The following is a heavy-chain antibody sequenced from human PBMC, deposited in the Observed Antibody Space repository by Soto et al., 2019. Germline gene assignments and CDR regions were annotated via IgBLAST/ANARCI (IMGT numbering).Heavy chain of an antibody. D-gene: IGHD2-15*01. CDR1: GGTFSSYA. V-gene: IGHV1-69*13. Sequence: SVKVSCKASGGTFSSYAISWVRQAPGQGLEWMGGIIPIFGTANYAQKFQGRVTITADESTSTAYMELSSLRSEDTAVYYCASCPPPVATTYYYYDGMDVWGQGTTVTVSS. J-gene: IGHJ6*02. CDR2: IIPIFGTA. CDR3: ASCPPPVATTYYYYDGMDV.